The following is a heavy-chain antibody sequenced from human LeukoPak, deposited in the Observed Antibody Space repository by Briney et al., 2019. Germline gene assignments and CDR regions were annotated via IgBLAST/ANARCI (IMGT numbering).Heavy chain of an antibody. Sequence: TGGSLRLSCAASGFTFSSYAMSWVRQSPGKGLEWVSAISSGGGTTYYANFADSVKGRFTISRDNSKSTLYLQMNSLRAEDTAVYYCAKFYDILTGYFDYWGQGTLVTVSS. CDR1: GFTFSSYA. CDR3: AKFYDILTGYFDY. J-gene: IGHJ4*02. CDR2: ISSGGGTT. V-gene: IGHV3-23*01. D-gene: IGHD3-9*01.